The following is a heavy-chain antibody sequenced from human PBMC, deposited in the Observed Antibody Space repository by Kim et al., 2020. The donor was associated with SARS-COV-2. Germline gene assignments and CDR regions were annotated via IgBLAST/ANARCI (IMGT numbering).Heavy chain of an antibody. CDR3: ARGLFNYFYYMDV. D-gene: IGHD2-21*01. Sequence: YYADSVKGRFTISRDNSKTTLYLQMNSLSAEDTAVYYCARGLFNYFYYMDVWGKGTTVTVSS. V-gene: IGHV3-33*01. J-gene: IGHJ6*03.